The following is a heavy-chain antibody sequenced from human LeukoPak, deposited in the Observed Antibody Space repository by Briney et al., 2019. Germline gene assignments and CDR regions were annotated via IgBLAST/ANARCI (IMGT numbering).Heavy chain of an antibody. CDR2: IYYSGST. CDR1: GGSISSYY. D-gene: IGHD2-2*01. J-gene: IGHJ6*04. Sequence: PSETLSLTRTVSGGSISSYYWSWIRQPPGKGLEWIGYIYYSGSTNYNPSLKSRVTISVDTSKNQFSLKLSSVTAADTAVYYCARVSVVPAAMDYYYGMDVWGKGTTVTVSS. V-gene: IGHV4-59*01. CDR3: ARVSVVPAAMDYYYGMDV.